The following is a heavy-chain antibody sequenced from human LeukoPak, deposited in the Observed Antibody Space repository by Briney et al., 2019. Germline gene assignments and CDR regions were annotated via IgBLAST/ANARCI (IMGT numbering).Heavy chain of an antibody. CDR1: GFTVSSNY. J-gene: IGHJ4*02. CDR2: IYSDGTI. CDR3: ARVSLLDDGGLGDY. D-gene: IGHD4-23*01. Sequence: ESLRLSCAASGFTVSSNYMSWVRQVPGEGLEWVSVIYSDGTISYADSVKGRFTISRDNAKNSLYLQMNSLRAEDTAVYYCARVSLLDDGGLGDYWGQGTLVTVSS. V-gene: IGHV3-66*01.